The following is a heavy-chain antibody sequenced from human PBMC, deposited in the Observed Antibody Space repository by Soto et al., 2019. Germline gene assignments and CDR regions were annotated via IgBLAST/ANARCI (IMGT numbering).Heavy chain of an antibody. Sequence: SQTLSLTCAISGDSVSSNCAAWNWIRQSPSRGLEWLGRTYYRSKWYNDYAVSVKSRITINPDTSKNQFSLQLNSVTPEDTAVYYCARVSSSSSIYYYYGMDVWGQGTTVTVSS. CDR2: TYYRSKWYN. CDR3: ARVSSSSSIYYYYGMDV. D-gene: IGHD6-6*01. J-gene: IGHJ6*02. V-gene: IGHV6-1*01. CDR1: GDSVSSNCAA.